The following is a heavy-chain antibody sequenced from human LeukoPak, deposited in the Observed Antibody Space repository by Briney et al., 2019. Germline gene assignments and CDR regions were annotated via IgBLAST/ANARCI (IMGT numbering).Heavy chain of an antibody. Sequence: GRTLRLSCAASGFNFSSYGMHWVRQAPGKGLEWVTSIWFDGSNIHYADSVKGRVIISRDNSKSALYLQMNSLRAEDTAIYYCARDSLPMAVTGPFDHWGQGALVTVSS. CDR2: IWFDGSNI. J-gene: IGHJ4*02. D-gene: IGHD6-19*01. CDR1: GFNFSSYG. CDR3: ARDSLPMAVTGPFDH. V-gene: IGHV3-33*01.